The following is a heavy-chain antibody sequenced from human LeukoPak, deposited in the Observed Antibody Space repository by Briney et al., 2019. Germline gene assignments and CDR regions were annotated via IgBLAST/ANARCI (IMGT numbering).Heavy chain of an antibody. D-gene: IGHD1-14*01. CDR1: GGTCSSYA. CDR2: IIPILGIA. V-gene: IGHV1-69*04. CDR3: ARSNPEDAFDI. J-gene: IGHJ3*02. Sequence: GASVKVSCKASGGTCSSYAISWVRQAPGQGLEWMGRIIPILGIANYAQKFRGRVTITADKSTSTAYMELSSLRSEDTAVYYCARSNPEDAFDIWGQGTMVTVSS.